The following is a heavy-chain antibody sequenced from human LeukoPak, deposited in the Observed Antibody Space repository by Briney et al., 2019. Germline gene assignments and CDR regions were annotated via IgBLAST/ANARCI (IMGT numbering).Heavy chain of an antibody. J-gene: IGHJ5*02. CDR1: GGSISSYY. V-gene: IGHV4-59*06. CDR3: ARGAGYYDILTGYSSNWFDP. CDR2: IYYSGST. D-gene: IGHD3-9*01. Sequence: SETLSLTCTVSGGSISSYYWSWIRQHPGKGLEWIGYIYYSGSTYYNPSLKSRVTISVDTSKNQFSLKLSSVTAADTAVYYCARGAGYYDILTGYSSNWFDPWGQGTLVTVSS.